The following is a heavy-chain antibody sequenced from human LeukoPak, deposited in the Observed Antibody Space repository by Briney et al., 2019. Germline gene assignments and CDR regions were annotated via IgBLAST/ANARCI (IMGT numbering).Heavy chain of an antibody. Sequence: GESLRLSCAASGFTFSSYWMGWVRQAPGKGLEWVANINHDGTEKHYVDSVKGRFTISRDNARNSLYLQMNSLRAEDTAVYYCAREGIAAAVGPDYWGQGTLVTVSS. CDR2: INHDGTEK. J-gene: IGHJ4*02. CDR3: AREGIAAAVGPDY. CDR1: GFTFSSYW. V-gene: IGHV3-7*01. D-gene: IGHD6-13*01.